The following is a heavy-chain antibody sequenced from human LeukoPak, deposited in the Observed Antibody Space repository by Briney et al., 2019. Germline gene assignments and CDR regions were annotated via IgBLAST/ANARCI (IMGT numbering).Heavy chain of an antibody. Sequence: PSETLSLTCTVSGYSISSGYYWAWIRQPPGKGLEWIGNIYHSGSTYYNPSLKSRVTISVDTSKNQFSLKLSSVTAADTAVYYCARFKRVTMIVVVITHDAFDIWGQGTMVTVSS. CDR1: GYSISSGYY. D-gene: IGHD3-22*01. CDR2: IYHSGST. V-gene: IGHV4-38-2*02. J-gene: IGHJ3*02. CDR3: ARFKRVTMIVVVITHDAFDI.